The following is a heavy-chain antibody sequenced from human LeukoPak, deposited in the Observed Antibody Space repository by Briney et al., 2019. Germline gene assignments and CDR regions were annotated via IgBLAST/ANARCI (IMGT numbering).Heavy chain of an antibody. D-gene: IGHD3-10*01. CDR2: IKSKPHGGTT. Sequence: GGSLRLSCEASGFSFSSAYMGWVRQAPGRGLEWVGRIKSKPHGGTTDCAAPVKVRFTISRDDSRTTMYLQMSSLKIEDTAVYYCTTDRGRTELPLFASWGQGTLVTVSS. V-gene: IGHV3-15*01. CDR1: GFSFSSAY. CDR3: TTDRGRTELPLFAS. J-gene: IGHJ5*01.